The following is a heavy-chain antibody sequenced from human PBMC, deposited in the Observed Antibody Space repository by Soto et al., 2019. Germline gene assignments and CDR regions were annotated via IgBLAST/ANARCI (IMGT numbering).Heavy chain of an antibody. CDR3: ARTKCSGGSCYSWSLDY. CDR1: GGSITTGGYY. CDR2: RYYSEST. V-gene: IGHV4-31*03. D-gene: IGHD2-15*01. J-gene: IGHJ4*02. Sequence: SETLSLSCTVSGGSITTGGYYWSWIRQLPGKGLEWIGHRYYSESTYYNPSLKSRVSISLDTSKNQFSLKLSFVTAADTAMYYCARTKCSGGSCYSWSLDYWGQGTPVTVSS.